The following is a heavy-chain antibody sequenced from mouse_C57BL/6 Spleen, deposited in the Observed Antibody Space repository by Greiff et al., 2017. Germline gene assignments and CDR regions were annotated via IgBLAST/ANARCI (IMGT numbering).Heavy chain of an antibody. Sequence: VQLQQSGAELVRPGTSVKLSCKASGYTFTSYWMHWVKQRPGQGLEWIGVIDPSDSYTNYNQKFKGKATLTVDTSSSTAYMQLSSLTSEDSAVYYGARRGTVVEDYYAMDYWGQGTSVTVSS. CDR1: GYTFTSYW. D-gene: IGHD1-1*01. CDR3: ARRGTVVEDYYAMDY. J-gene: IGHJ4*01. V-gene: IGHV1-59*01. CDR2: IDPSDSYT.